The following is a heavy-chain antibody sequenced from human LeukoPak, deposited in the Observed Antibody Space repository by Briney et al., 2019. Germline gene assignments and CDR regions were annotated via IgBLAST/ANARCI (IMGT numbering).Heavy chain of an antibody. D-gene: IGHD3-22*01. Sequence: GASVKVSCKASEYTLTSYYLHWVRQAPGQGLEWMAIINPSGGSTSHAQKFQGRVTMTRDTSASTVYMELSSLRSEDTAVYYCAKTYYYDSSGYPSYFDYWGQGTLVTVSS. V-gene: IGHV1-46*01. CDR1: EYTLTSYY. J-gene: IGHJ4*02. CDR2: INPSGGST. CDR3: AKTYYYDSSGYPSYFDY.